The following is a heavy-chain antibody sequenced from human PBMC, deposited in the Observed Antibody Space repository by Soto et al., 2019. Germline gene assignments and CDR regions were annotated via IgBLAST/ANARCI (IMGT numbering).Heavy chain of an antibody. CDR3: VRDRSLKVPTSIDY. CDR1: GFTLSSYE. Sequence: EVQLVESGGGLVQPGGSLRLSCVGSGFTLSSYEMNWGRQAPGKGLEWVAWISYSGSPTGHADSVKGRFTISRDNAKNSLYLQMNSLRAEDTAVYYCVRDRSLKVPTSIDYWGRGALVTVSS. V-gene: IGHV3-48*03. D-gene: IGHD3-16*01. J-gene: IGHJ4*01. CDR2: ISYSGSPT.